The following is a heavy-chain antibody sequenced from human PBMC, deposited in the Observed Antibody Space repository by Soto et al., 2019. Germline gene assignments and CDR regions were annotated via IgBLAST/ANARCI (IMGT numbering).Heavy chain of an antibody. CDR3: ARGFTRVRGVTTRYWYFDL. V-gene: IGHV4-34*01. CDR1: GGSFSGYY. D-gene: IGHD3-10*01. J-gene: IGHJ2*01. CDR2: INHSGST. Sequence: QVQLQQWGAGLLKPSETLSLTCAVYGGSFSGYYWSWIRQPPGKGLEWIGEINHSGSTNYNPSLKRRVTISVDTSKNQFSLKLSSVTAADTAVYYCARGFTRVRGVTTRYWYFDLWGRGTLVTVSS.